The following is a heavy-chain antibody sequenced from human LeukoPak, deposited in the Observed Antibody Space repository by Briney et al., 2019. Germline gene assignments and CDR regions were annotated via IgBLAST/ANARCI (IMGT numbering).Heavy chain of an antibody. Sequence: PSETLSLTCTVSGGSISSGSYCWSWIRQPAGKGLEWIGRIYTSGSTNYNPSLKSRVTISVDTSKNQFSLKLSSVTAADTAVYYCARELLWFGEFSANWFDPWGQGTLVTVSS. CDR1: GGSISSGSYC. CDR3: ARELLWFGEFSANWFDP. V-gene: IGHV4-61*02. J-gene: IGHJ5*02. D-gene: IGHD3-10*01. CDR2: IYTSGST.